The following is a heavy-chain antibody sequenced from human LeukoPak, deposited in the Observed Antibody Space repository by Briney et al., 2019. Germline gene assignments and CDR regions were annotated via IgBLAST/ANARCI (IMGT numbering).Heavy chain of an antibody. CDR3: AGGPKIAAAGTGY. V-gene: IGHV4-30-2*01. J-gene: IGHJ4*02. D-gene: IGHD6-13*01. CDR2: IYHSGST. Sequence: SQTLSLTCAVSGGSISSGGYSWSWIRQPPGKGLEWIGYIYHSGSTYYNPSLKSRVTISVDRSKNQFSLKLSSVTAADTAVYHCAGGPKIAAAGTGYWGQGTLVTVSS. CDR1: GGSISSGGYS.